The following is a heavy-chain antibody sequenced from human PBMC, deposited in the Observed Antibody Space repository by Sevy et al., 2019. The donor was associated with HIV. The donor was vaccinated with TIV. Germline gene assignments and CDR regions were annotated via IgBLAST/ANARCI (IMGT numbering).Heavy chain of an antibody. J-gene: IGHJ4*02. V-gene: IGHV4-59*08. Sequence: SETLSLTCTVSGGSITSLYWGWIRQPPGKGLEWIANIYYNGNTNYNPSPKSRVTISHETSTNQFSLRLSSVTAADTARDCCAGENAWGRGYSWGEGTVVTVS. CDR1: GGSITSLY. CDR2: IYYNGNT. CDR3: AGENAWGRGYS. D-gene: IGHD1-26*01.